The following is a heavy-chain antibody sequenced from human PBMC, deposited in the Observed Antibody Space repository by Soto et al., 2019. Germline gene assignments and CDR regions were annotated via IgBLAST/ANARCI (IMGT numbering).Heavy chain of an antibody. D-gene: IGHD5-12*01. CDR2: ISYDGSNK. Sequence: GGSLRLSCAASGFTFSSYAMHWVRQAPGKGLEWVAVISYDGSNKYYADSVKGRFTISRDNSKNTLYLQMNSLRAEDTAVYYCARFEYGGSKGGYFDYWGQGTLVTVSS. J-gene: IGHJ4*02. CDR3: ARFEYGGSKGGYFDY. V-gene: IGHV3-30-3*01. CDR1: GFTFSSYA.